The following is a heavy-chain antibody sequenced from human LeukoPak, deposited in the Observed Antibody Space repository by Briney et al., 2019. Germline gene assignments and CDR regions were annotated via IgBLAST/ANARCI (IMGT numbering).Heavy chain of an antibody. D-gene: IGHD3-10*01. V-gene: IGHV3-21*01. CDR3: ARGSPLIDY. J-gene: IGHJ4*02. CDR2: ISSSSSYI. CDR1: GLTFSSYS. Sequence: GGSLRLSCAASGLTFSSYSMNWVRQAPGKGLEWVSSISSSSSYIYYADSVKGRFTISRDNAKNSLYLQMNSLRAEDTAVYHCARGSPLIDYWGQGTLVTVSS.